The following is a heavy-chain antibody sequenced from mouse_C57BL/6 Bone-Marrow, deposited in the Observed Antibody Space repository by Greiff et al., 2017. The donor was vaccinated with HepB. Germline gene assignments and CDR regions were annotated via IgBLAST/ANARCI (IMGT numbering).Heavy chain of an antibody. V-gene: IGHV1-50*01. Sequence: QVQLQQPGAELVKPGASVKLSCKASGYTFTSYWMQWVKQRPGQGLEWIGEIDPSDSYTNYNQKFKGKATLTVDTSSSTAYMQLSSLTSEDSAVYYCARPGDYCGQGTTLTVSS. J-gene: IGHJ2*01. CDR2: IDPSDSYT. CDR3: ARPGDY. CDR1: GYTFTSYW.